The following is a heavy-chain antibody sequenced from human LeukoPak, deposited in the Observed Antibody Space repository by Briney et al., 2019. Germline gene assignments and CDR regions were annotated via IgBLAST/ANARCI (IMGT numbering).Heavy chain of an antibody. CDR3: ARGPPYIVVVTAIGFFDY. J-gene: IGHJ4*02. D-gene: IGHD2-21*02. CDR2: INHSGST. Sequence: PSGTLSLTCAVSGDSITSDKWWTWVRQPPGKGLEWIGEINHSGSTNYNPSLKSRVTISVDTSKNQFSLKLSSVTAADTAVYYCARGPPYIVVVTAIGFFDYWGQGTLVTVSS. CDR1: GDSITSDKW. V-gene: IGHV4-4*02.